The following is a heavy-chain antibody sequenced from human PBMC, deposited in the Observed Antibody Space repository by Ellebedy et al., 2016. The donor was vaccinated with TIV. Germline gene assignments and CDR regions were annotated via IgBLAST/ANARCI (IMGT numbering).Heavy chain of an antibody. CDR2: INGNGANT. Sequence: GESLKISCAAAGRTFSRHAMSWVRQAPGKGLERVSAINGNGANTYYADSVKGRFTISRDNSKNTLYLQMNSLSAEDTAVYFCAKVIPYYGSESYHSYYFDYWGQGTLVTVSS. D-gene: IGHD3-10*01. CDR1: GRTFSRHA. CDR3: AKVIPYYGSESYHSYYFDY. J-gene: IGHJ4*02. V-gene: IGHV3-23*01.